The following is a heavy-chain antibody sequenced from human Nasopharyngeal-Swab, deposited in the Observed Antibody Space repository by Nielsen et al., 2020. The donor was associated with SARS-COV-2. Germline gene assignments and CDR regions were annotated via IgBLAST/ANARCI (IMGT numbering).Heavy chain of an antibody. J-gene: IGHJ4*02. V-gene: IGHV3-23*01. D-gene: IGHD3-16*02. Sequence: QMPGKGLEWGSAISGSGGSTYYADSVKGRFTISRANSKNTLYLQMNSLRAEDTAVYYCAKDWDIDYVWGSYRYHPLFDYWGQGTLVTVSS. CDR3: AKDWDIDYVWGSYRYHPLFDY. CDR2: ISGSGGST.